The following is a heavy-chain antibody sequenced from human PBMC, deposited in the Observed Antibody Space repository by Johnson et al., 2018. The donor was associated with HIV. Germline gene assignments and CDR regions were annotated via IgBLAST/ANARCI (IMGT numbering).Heavy chain of an antibody. CDR3: AKDQWSSSWTNDAFDF. V-gene: IGHV3-66*01. CDR1: GFTVSNNY. Sequence: VQLVESGGGLVQPGGSLRLSCAASGFTVSNNYLGWVRQAPGKGLEWVSIIYSGGTTYHADSVKGRFTISRDNSKNTLYLQMNSLRAEDTAVYYCAKDQWSSSWTNDAFDFWGQGTMVTVSS. J-gene: IGHJ3*01. CDR2: IYSGGTT. D-gene: IGHD6-13*01.